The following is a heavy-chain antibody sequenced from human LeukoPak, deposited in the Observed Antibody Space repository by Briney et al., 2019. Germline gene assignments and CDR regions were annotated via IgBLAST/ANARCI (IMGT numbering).Heavy chain of an antibody. CDR2: ISPYNGNT. Sequence: GASVKVSCKASGYTFTGYYMHWVRQAPGQGLEWMGWISPYNGNTNDAQKLQGRVTMTTDTSTSTAYMELRSLRSDDTAVYYCATLRGRGAIDIWGQGTMVTVSS. V-gene: IGHV1-18*04. CDR1: GYTFTGYY. CDR3: ATLRGRGAIDI. D-gene: IGHD3-16*01. J-gene: IGHJ3*02.